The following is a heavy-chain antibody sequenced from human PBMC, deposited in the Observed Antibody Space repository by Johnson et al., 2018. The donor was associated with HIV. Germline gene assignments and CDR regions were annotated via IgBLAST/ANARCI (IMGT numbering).Heavy chain of an antibody. J-gene: IGHJ3*02. D-gene: IGHD1-26*01. CDR3: ARLEELLRAFDI. CDR1: GFTFSSYD. CDR2: IGTAGDT. Sequence: VQLVESGGGLVQPGGSLRLSCAASGFTFSSYDMHWVRQATGKGLEWVSAIGTAGDTYYPGSVKGRLTISRENAKNSLYLQMNSLRAGDTAVYYCARLEELLRAFDIWGQGTMVTVSS. V-gene: IGHV3-13*01.